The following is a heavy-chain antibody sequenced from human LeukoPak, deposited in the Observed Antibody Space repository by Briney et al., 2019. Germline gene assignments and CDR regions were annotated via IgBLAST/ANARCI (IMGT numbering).Heavy chain of an antibody. CDR3: ARDRAYYYGSGSFLDAFDI. V-gene: IGHV3-48*04. Sequence: GGSLRLSCAASGFTFSSYSMNWVRQAPGKGLEWVSYISSSGSTIYYADSVKGRFTISRDNAKNSLYLQMNSLRAEDTAVYYCARDRAYYYGSGSFLDAFDIWGQGTMVTVSS. J-gene: IGHJ3*02. CDR1: GFTFSSYS. D-gene: IGHD3-10*01. CDR2: ISSSGSTI.